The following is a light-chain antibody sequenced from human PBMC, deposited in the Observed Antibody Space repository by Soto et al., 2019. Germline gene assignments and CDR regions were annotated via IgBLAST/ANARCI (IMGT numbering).Light chain of an antibody. CDR3: QQYDNSVWT. CDR2: GAS. CDR1: QSVSTNN. J-gene: IGKJ1*01. Sequence: IVLTQSPGTLSSSPGERATLSCRASQSVSTNNLAWYQQRPGQAPRLLIYGASRRATGIPDRFSGSGSGTEFTLIISRLEPEDLAVYYCQQYDNSVWTFGQGTKVEI. V-gene: IGKV3-20*01.